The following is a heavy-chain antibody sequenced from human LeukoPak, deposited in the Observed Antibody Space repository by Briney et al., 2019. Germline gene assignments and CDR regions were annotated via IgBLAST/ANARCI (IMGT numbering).Heavy chain of an antibody. Sequence: SETLSLTCAVNGGSFSGYYWSLIRQPPGKGLEWIGEINHSGSTNYNPSLKSRVTISVDTSKNQFSLKLSSVTAADTAVYYCARVRIGRDGYNYGIDYWGQGTLVTVSS. V-gene: IGHV4-34*01. CDR2: INHSGST. CDR3: ARVRIGRDGYNYGIDY. CDR1: GGSFSGYY. D-gene: IGHD5-24*01. J-gene: IGHJ4*02.